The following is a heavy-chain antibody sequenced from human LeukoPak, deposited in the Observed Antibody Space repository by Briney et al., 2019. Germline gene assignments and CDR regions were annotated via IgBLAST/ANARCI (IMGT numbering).Heavy chain of an antibody. D-gene: IGHD6-19*01. V-gene: IGHV4-59*08. J-gene: IGHJ4*02. CDR3: ASHVEQRLTPFDY. Sequence: PSETLSLTCTVSGGSISSYYWSWIRQPPGKGLEWIGYIYYSGSTNYNPSLKSRVTISVDTSKNQFSLKLSSVTAADTAVYYCASHVEQRLTPFDYWGRGILVTVSS. CDR2: IYYSGST. CDR1: GGSISSYY.